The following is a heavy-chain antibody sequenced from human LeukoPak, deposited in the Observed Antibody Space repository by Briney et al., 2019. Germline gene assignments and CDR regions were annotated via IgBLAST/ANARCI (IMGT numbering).Heavy chain of an antibody. D-gene: IGHD5-24*01. Sequence: AGRSLRLSCAASGFTFKICGMHWVRQAPGKGLEWVGVIWNDGSTTFYADSVKGRFTISRDNAKNSLYLQMNSLRAEDTAVYYCASYVEMATIHDAFDIWGQGTMVTVSS. V-gene: IGHV3-33*03. CDR2: IWNDGSTT. J-gene: IGHJ3*02. CDR3: ASYVEMATIHDAFDI. CDR1: GFTFKICG.